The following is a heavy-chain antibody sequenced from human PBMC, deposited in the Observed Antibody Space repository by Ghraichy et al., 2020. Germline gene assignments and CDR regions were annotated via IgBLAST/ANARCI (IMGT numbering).Heavy chain of an antibody. CDR2: IYYSGST. CDR3: ARRTSGSPAPFNWFDP. CDR1: GGSISSSSYY. V-gene: IGHV4-39*01. D-gene: IGHD2-15*01. J-gene: IGHJ5*02. Sequence: SETLSLTCTVSGGSISSSSYYWGWIRQPPGKGLEWIGSIYYSGSTYYNPSLKSRVTISVDTSKNQFSLKLSSVTAADTAVYYCARRTSGSPAPFNWFDPWGQGTLVTVSS.